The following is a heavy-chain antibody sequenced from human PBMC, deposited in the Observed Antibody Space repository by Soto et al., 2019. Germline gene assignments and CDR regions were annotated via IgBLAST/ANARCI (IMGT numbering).Heavy chain of an antibody. CDR2: IYHSGST. D-gene: IGHD2-15*01. CDR3: ARSYAYYYYYMDV. J-gene: IGHJ6*03. Sequence: SVTLSLTCAVSSGCIRSSNGRRWARQPPGKGLEWIGEIYHSGSTNYNPSLKSRVTISVDKSKNQFSLKLSSVTAADTAVYYCARSYAYYYYYMDVWGKGTTVTDSS. V-gene: IGHV4-4*02. CDR1: SGCIRSSNG.